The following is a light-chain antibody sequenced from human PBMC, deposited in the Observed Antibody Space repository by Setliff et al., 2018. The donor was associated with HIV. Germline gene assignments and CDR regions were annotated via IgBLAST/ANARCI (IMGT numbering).Light chain of an antibody. CDR1: SSDVGGHNY. J-gene: IGLJ1*01. CDR2: EVS. Sequence: QSALAQPASVSGSPGQSITTACTGTSSDVGGHNYVSWYQHHPGKAPKVMIYEVSNRPSGVSNRFSGSKSGNTATLTVSGLQAEDEADYYCSSYTNSVPRVFGTGTKVTVL. CDR3: SSYTNSVPRV. V-gene: IGLV2-14*01.